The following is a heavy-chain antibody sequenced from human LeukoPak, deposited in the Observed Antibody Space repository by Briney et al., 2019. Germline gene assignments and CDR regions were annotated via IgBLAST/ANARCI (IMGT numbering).Heavy chain of an antibody. D-gene: IGHD3-22*01. CDR2: ISGSGGST. CDR1: GFAFSTYA. Sequence: GGSLRLSCAASGFAFSTYAMRWVRQAPGKGLESVSSISGSGGSTYYADSVKGRFTISRDNSKNTLYLQMNSLRVEDTAVYYCANGGLWLPTRTAWGQGTLVTVSS. CDR3: ANGGLWLPTRTA. V-gene: IGHV3-23*01. J-gene: IGHJ5*02.